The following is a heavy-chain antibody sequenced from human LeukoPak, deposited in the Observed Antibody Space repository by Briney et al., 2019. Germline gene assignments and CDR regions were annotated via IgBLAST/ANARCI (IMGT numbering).Heavy chain of an antibody. D-gene: IGHD7-27*01. J-gene: IGHJ4*02. CDR1: GDFITAYY. CDR3: ASNTGTVFDY. CDR2: VYYTGST. Sequence: SETLSLTCTVSGDFITAYYWSWIRQPPGKGLEWIDYVYYTGSTEYNPSLRSRVTISLEMSKHQFSLDLTSVTAADTAVYYCASNTGTVFDYWGQGALVTVSS. V-gene: IGHV4-59*01.